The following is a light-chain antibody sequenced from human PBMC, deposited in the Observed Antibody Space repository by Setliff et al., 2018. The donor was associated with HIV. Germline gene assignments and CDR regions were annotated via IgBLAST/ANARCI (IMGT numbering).Light chain of an antibody. CDR1: SSVVGSPLSS. V-gene: IGLV2-23*02. CDR2: EVT. J-gene: IGLJ2*01. CDR3: CSYGSGDILI. Sequence: QSVLAQPASVSGSPGQSINISCTGGSSVVGSPLSSVSWYQQNPGEVPKLLIYEVTRRPSGISDRFSASKSGNTASLTISGLQNEDEADYYCCSYGSGDILIFGGGTKVTVL.